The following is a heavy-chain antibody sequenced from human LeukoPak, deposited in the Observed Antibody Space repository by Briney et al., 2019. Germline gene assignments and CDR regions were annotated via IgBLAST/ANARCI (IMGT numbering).Heavy chain of an antibody. CDR2: ISSSSYI. J-gene: IGHJ4*02. V-gene: IGHV3-21*01. D-gene: IGHD6-13*01. CDR3: ARGRAAAAWDY. Sequence: GGSLRLSCAASGFTFSSYSMNWVRQAPGKGLEWVSSISSSSYIYYADSVKGRFTISRDNAKNSLYLQMNSLRAEDTAVYYCARGRAAAAWDYWGQGTLVTVSS. CDR1: GFTFSSYS.